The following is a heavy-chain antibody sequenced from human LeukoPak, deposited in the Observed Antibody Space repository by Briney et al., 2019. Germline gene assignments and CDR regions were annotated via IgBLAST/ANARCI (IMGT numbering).Heavy chain of an antibody. Sequence: GGSLRLSCAASGFTFSSYGMHWVRQAPGKGLEWVAFIRYDGSNKYYADSVKGRFTIYRDNSKNTLYLQMNSLRAEDTAVYYCANAGGRAFDIWGQGTMVTVSS. CDR2: IRYDGSNK. V-gene: IGHV3-30*02. CDR1: GFTFSSYG. J-gene: IGHJ3*02. CDR3: ANAGGRAFDI.